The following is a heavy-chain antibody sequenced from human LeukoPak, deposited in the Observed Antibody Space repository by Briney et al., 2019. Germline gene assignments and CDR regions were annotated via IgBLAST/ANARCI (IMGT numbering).Heavy chain of an antibody. V-gene: IGHV1-18*01. Sequence: GASVNVSCKTSGYTFTIYGISWVRQAPGQGLEWMGLISAYGNTNYAQNLQGRVTMTTDTSTSTAYMELRSLRSDDTAVYYCARGIIGYYFDYWGQGTLVTVSS. CDR1: GYTFTIYG. D-gene: IGHD2-15*01. J-gene: IGHJ4*02. CDR2: ISAYGNT. CDR3: ARGIIGYYFDY.